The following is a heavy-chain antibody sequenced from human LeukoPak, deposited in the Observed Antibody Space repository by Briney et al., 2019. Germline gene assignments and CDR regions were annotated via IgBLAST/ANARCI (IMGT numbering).Heavy chain of an antibody. CDR1: GFTFSSYA. V-gene: IGHV3-23*01. CDR2: ISGSGGST. J-gene: IGHJ4*02. Sequence: GGSLRLSCVVSGFTFSSYAMGWVRQAPGKRLEWVSAISGSGGSTYYADSVKGRFTISRDNSKNTLYLQMNSLRADDTAVYYCAKDRGSSGWNGLDYWGQGTLVTVSS. CDR3: AKDRGSSGWNGLDY. D-gene: IGHD6-19*01.